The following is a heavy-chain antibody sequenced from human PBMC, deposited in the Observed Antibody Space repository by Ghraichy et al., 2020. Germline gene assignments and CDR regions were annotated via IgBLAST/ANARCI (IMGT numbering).Heavy chain of an antibody. CDR3: ARGLRDDGDKAVYFDY. J-gene: IGHJ4*02. V-gene: IGHV3-11*01. CDR2: LDASGRTV. CDR1: GFIFTNYY. Sequence: LSLTCAASGFIFTNYYMSWVRQAPGRGLEWVSYLDASGRTVYYADSVKGRFTTSRDNAHKSLYLQMDSLRADDTALYYCARGLRDDGDKAVYFDYWGQGTLVTVSS. D-gene: IGHD4-17*01.